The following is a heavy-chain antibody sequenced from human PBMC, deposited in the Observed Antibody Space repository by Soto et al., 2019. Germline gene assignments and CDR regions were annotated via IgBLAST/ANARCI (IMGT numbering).Heavy chain of an antibody. J-gene: IGHJ5*02. CDR1: GGSSTDNY. CDR2: IYYTGIT. Sequence: SETMCLTCSVSGGSSTDNYWSWIRQSPGKGLEWVGYIYYTGITNYNPSLKRRVTISLDRSKNQFSLKLDSVTAADTAVYYCARALDYDFWGGRNWFDPWGQGTLVTVSS. D-gene: IGHD3-3*01. V-gene: IGHV4-59*01. CDR3: ARALDYDFWGGRNWFDP.